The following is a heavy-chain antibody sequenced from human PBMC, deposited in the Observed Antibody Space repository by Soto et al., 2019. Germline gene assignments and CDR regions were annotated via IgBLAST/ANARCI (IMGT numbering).Heavy chain of an antibody. CDR3: ARDRDYESKSWDW. CDR1: GFTFSSYS. V-gene: IGHV3-23*01. CDR2: ISGSGDRT. D-gene: IGHD3-22*01. J-gene: IGHJ4*02. Sequence: GGSLRLSCAASGFTFSSYSMNWVRQAPGKGLEWVSGISGSGDRTYYTDSVKGRFTISRDYSKNTMYLQMNSLRAEDTAVYYCARDRDYESKSWDWWGQGTLVTVSS.